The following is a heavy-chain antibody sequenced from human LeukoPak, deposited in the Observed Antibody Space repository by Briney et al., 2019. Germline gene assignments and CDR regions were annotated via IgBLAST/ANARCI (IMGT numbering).Heavy chain of an antibody. CDR1: GFTFSSYA. J-gene: IGHJ4*02. D-gene: IGHD3-22*01. Sequence: GGSLRLSCAASGFTFSSYAMHWVRQAPGKGLEWVAVISYDGSNKYYADSVKGRFTISGDNSKNTLYLQMNSLRAEDTAVYYCARVQGSSGIDYWGQGTLVTVSS. V-gene: IGHV3-30-3*01. CDR3: ARVQGSSGIDY. CDR2: ISYDGSNK.